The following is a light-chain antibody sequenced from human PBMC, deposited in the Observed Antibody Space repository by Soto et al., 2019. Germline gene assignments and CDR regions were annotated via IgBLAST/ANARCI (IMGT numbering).Light chain of an antibody. V-gene: IGKV2-28*01. CDR2: LGS. Sequence: DIVMTQSPLSLPVTPGEPASISCRSSQSLLHSNGYNYLDWYLQKPGQSPQLLIYLGSNRASGVPDRFSGSGSGTDFTLKISRVEAEDDGVYYCMQALQTPPAYTFGQGTKLEIK. CDR1: QSLLHSNGYNY. J-gene: IGKJ2*01. CDR3: MQALQTPPAYT.